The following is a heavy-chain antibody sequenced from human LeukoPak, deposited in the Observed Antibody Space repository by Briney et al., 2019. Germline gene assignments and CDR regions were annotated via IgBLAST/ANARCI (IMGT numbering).Heavy chain of an antibody. Sequence: GGSLRLSCAASGFTFSVYAMSWVRQAPGKGLEWVSAISGSGGSTYYADSVKGRFTISRDNSKNTLYLQMNSMRAEDTAVYYCAKAGVIGSGSYSIRGYFDYWGQGTLVTVSS. J-gene: IGHJ4*02. V-gene: IGHV3-23*01. CDR1: GFTFSVYA. CDR3: AKAGVIGSGSYSIRGYFDY. CDR2: ISGSGGST. D-gene: IGHD3-10*01.